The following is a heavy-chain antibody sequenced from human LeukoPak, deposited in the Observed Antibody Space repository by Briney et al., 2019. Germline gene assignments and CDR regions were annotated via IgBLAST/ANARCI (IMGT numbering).Heavy chain of an antibody. J-gene: IGHJ4*02. CDR1: GFTFTNYA. V-gene: IGHV3-23*01. D-gene: IGHD4-23*01. CDR2: ISGGGGST. Sequence: GGSLRLSCAASGFTFTNYAMSWVRQAPGKGLEWVSGISGGGGSTYYADSVKGRFTISKDNSKNTLYLQMNSLRAEDTAVYYCARVDYGGNVPFDYWGQGTLVTVSS. CDR3: ARVDYGGNVPFDY.